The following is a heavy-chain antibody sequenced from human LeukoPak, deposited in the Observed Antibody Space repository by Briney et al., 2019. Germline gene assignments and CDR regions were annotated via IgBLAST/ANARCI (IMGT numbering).Heavy chain of an antibody. CDR1: GYTFTSYD. V-gene: IGHV1-8*01. CDR2: MNPNSGNT. D-gene: IGHD6-13*01. Sequence: ASVKVSCKASGYTFTSYDINWVRQATGQGLEWMGWMNPNSGNTGYAQKFQGRVTMTRNTSISTAYMELSSLRSEDTAVYNCARGPSGTFYYYYMDVWGKGTTVTVSS. CDR3: ARGPSGTFYYYYMDV. J-gene: IGHJ6*03.